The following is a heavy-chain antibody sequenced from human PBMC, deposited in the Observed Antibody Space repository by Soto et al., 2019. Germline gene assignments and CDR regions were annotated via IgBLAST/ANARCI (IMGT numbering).Heavy chain of an antibody. D-gene: IGHD3-22*01. CDR2: INPSGGSI. CDR3: ASAGYYDSSGFYDDY. V-gene: IGHV1-46*01. CDR1: IYIFTNHY. J-gene: IGHJ4*02. Sequence: QVQLVQSGAEVKKPVASVKVSCKTSIYIFTNHYIHCVPQTPRQGLDRMGIINPSGGSIHYLHKFPCIVTMTRSTSPSQVFMVLRTLRSADTAVYFCASAGYYDSSGFYDDYWGAGSLVTVSS.